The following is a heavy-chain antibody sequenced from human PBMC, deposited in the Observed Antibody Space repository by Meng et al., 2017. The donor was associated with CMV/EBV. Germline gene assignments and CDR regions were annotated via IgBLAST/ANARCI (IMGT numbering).Heavy chain of an antibody. CDR1: GFTFSSYE. J-gene: IGHJ6*02. V-gene: IGHV3-48*03. Sequence: GGSLRLSCAASGFTFSSYEMNWVRQAPGKGLEWVSYISSSGSTIYYAYSVKGRFTISRDNAKNSLYLQMNSLRAEDTAVYYCARVGDGSLVIVEATSGPYYYYGMDVWGQGTTVTVSS. CDR3: ARVGDGSLVIVEATSGPYYYYGMDV. CDR2: ISSSGSTI. D-gene: IGHD1-26*01.